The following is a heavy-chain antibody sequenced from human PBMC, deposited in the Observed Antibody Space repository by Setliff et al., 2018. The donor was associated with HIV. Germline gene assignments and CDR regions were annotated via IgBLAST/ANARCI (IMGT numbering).Heavy chain of an antibody. D-gene: IGHD1-1*01. Sequence: ASVKVSCKASGYIFSNYYMHWVRQAPGQGLEWMGIIIPYGDSANYAQKFQGRVTLTMDTSTRSVYMQLSSRKSEDTAVYYCARDIGITTTGKGWFEPWGQGTQVTVSS. J-gene: IGHJ5*02. CDR2: IIPYGDSA. V-gene: IGHV1-46*01. CDR1: GYIFSNYY. CDR3: ARDIGITTTGKGWFEP.